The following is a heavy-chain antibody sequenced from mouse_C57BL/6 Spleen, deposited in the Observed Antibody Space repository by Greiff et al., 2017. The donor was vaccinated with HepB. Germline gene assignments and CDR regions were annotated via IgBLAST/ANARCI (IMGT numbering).Heavy chain of an antibody. CDR2: IRNKANGYTT. Sequence: EVQGVESGGGLVQPGGSLSLSCAASGFTFTDYYMSWVRQPPGKALEWLGFIRNKANGYTTEYSASVKGRFTISRDNSQSILYLQMNALRAEDSATDYCARRYDGYYGDYAMDYWGKGTSVTVSS. J-gene: IGHJ4*01. V-gene: IGHV7-3*01. CDR1: GFTFTDYY. CDR3: ARRYDGYYGDYAMDY. D-gene: IGHD2-3*01.